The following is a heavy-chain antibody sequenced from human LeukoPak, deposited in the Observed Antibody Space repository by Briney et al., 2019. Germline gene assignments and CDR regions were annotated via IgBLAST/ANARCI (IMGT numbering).Heavy chain of an antibody. CDR1: GITLSNYG. J-gene: IGHJ4*02. Sequence: GGSLRLSCAVSGITLSNYGMSWVRQAPGKRLEWVAGISDSGGRTKYADSVKGRFTISRDNSKNTLYLQMNSLRAEDTAVYFCAKRGVVIRVILVGFHKEAYYFDSWGQGALVTVSS. CDR2: ISDSGGRT. D-gene: IGHD3-22*01. CDR3: AKRGVVIRVILVGFHKEAYYFDS. V-gene: IGHV3-23*01.